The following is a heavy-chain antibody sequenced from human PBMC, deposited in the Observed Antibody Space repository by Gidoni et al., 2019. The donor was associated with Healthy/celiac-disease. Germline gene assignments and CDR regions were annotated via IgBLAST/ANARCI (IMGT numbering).Heavy chain of an antibody. CDR3: ARAEGGASPLGDYFDY. CDR1: GFPFSSYA. J-gene: IGHJ4*02. CDR2: ISYDGSNK. Sequence: QVQLVESGGGVVQPGRSLRLSCAASGFPFSSYAMHWVRQAPGKGLEWVAVISYDGSNKYYADSVKGRFTISRDNSKNTLYLQMNSLRAEDTAVYYCARAEGGASPLGDYFDYWGQGTLVTVSS. V-gene: IGHV3-30-3*01. D-gene: IGHD1-26*01.